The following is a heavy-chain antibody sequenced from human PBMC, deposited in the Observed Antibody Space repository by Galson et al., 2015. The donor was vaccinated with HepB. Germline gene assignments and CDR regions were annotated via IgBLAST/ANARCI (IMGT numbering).Heavy chain of an antibody. CDR1: GYTFSTYN. J-gene: IGHJ2*01. D-gene: IGHD1-7*01. CDR2: VNTVNGHT. CDR3: ARSGTGTKGTYWYFEL. Sequence: SVKVSCKASGYTFSTYNMHWVRQAPGQSLEWMGWVNTVNGHTKYSQKFQGRVTITRDTSASTAYMELSRLRSEDTAVYYCARSGTGTKGTYWYFELWGRGTPVTVSS. V-gene: IGHV1-3*04.